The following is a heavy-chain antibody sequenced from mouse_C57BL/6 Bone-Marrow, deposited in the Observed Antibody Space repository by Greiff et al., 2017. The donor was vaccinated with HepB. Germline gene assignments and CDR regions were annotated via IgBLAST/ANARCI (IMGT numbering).Heavy chain of an antibody. Sequence: EVQLQESGPELVKPGASVKISCKASGYSFTGYYMNWVKQSPENSLEWIGEINPSTGGTTYNQKFKDKATLTVDKSSSTAYMQGKSLTSEDSAVYYCARRYYYGVCNWYFDVWGTGTTVTVSS. CDR2: INPSTGGT. D-gene: IGHD1-1*01. CDR3: ARRYYYGVCNWYFDV. J-gene: IGHJ1*03. V-gene: IGHV1-42*01. CDR1: GYSFTGYY.